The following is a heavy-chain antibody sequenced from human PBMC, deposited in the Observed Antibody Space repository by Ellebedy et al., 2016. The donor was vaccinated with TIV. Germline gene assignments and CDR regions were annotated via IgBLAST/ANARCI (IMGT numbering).Heavy chain of an antibody. V-gene: IGHV3-48*01. J-gene: IGHJ6*02. D-gene: IGHD2-2*01. CDR3: ATSAAAVHFNGMDV. Sequence: GESLKTSCAGSCFTFSSFSLSWVRQAPGKGLEWVSSISSSSLSIYYADSVKGRFTISRDNAKSSLYLHMNSLRGEDTAVYYCATSAAAVHFNGMDVWGHGTTVTVSS. CDR1: CFTFSSFS. CDR2: ISSSSLSI.